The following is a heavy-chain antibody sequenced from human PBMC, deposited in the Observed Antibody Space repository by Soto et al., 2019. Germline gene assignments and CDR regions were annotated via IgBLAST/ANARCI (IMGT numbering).Heavy chain of an antibody. D-gene: IGHD6-25*01. CDR1: GFSFNTYA. CDR2: IIRSSSRI. V-gene: IGHV3-48*04. J-gene: IGHJ4*02. Sequence: EVQLVESGGGLIQPGGSLRLSCAASGFSFNTYAMIWVRQAPGKGLEWISYIIRSSSRIYYGDSVKGRFTLSRDNAKNSLYLQMNSLRAEDTAVYYCASDPGIAAAGMDYWGQGTLVTVSS. CDR3: ASDPGIAAAGMDY.